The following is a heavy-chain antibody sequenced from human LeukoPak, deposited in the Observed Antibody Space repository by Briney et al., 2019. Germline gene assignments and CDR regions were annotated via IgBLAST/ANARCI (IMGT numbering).Heavy chain of an antibody. Sequence: SETLSLTCTVSGASISGSGYYWGWIRQPPGKGLEWIGSIYSSGSTYYNASLQSRVTISIETSKDQISLRLNSVTAADTAMYYCAKSGGYGLIDYWGQGTLVTVSS. J-gene: IGHJ4*02. CDR1: GASISGSGYY. CDR2: IYSSGST. D-gene: IGHD1-26*01. CDR3: AKSGGYGLIDY. V-gene: IGHV4-39*01.